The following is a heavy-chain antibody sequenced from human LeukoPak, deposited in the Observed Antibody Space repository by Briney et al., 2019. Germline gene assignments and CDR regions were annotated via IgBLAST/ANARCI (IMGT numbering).Heavy chain of an antibody. CDR1: GFTFSSYA. V-gene: IGHV3-64D*06. CDR3: VKGTGTKYYYYGMDV. D-gene: IGHD3/OR15-3a*01. J-gene: IGHJ6*02. Sequence: GGSLRLSCAASGFTFSSYAMHWVRQAPGKGLEYVSAISSNGGSTYYADSVKGRFTISRDNSKNTLYLQMSSLRAEDTAVYYCVKGTGTKYYYYGMDVWGQGTAVTVS. CDR2: ISSNGGST.